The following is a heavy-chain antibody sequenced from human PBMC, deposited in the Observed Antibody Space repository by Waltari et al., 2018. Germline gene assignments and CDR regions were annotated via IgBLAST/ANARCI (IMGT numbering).Heavy chain of an antibody. CDR2: INHSGRT. V-gene: IGHV4-34*01. CDR1: GGSFSGYY. CDR3: ARPHCSGGSCPGWFDP. J-gene: IGHJ5*02. D-gene: IGHD2-15*01. Sequence: QVQLQQWGAGLLKPSETLSLTCAVYGGSFSGYYWSWIRQPPGKGLEWIGEINHSGRTNYNPSLKSRVTISVDTSKNQFSLKLSSVTAADTAVYYCARPHCSGGSCPGWFDPWGQGTLVTVSS.